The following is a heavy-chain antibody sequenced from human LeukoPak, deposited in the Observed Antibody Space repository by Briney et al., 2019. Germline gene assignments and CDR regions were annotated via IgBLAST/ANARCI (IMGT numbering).Heavy chain of an antibody. Sequence: SETLSLTCVVPGYSISSGYHWGWIRPSPEKGLEWIGSIHYSGSTDYNPSLKSRVTISIDTSNNQFSLRLRSVTAADTAVYYCASLGGYQNGNFDFWGQGTLVTVSS. D-gene: IGHD3-16*01. V-gene: IGHV4-38-2*01. J-gene: IGHJ4*02. CDR1: GYSISSGYH. CDR2: IHYSGST. CDR3: ASLGGYQNGNFDF.